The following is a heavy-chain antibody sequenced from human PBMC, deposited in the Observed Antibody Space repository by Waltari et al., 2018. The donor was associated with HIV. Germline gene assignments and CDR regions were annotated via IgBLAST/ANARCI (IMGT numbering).Heavy chain of an antibody. D-gene: IGHD6-19*01. CDR1: GGSLSGYY. V-gene: IGHV4-59*01. CDR3: ARVWASSGWSPLGY. J-gene: IGHJ4*02. CDR2: VYYTGST. Sequence: QVQLQESGPGLVKPSETLSLTCPVSGGSLSGYYWSWIRQPPGKGLQWIGYVYYTGSTNYDPSLKSRVTISVDTSKNQFSLKMSSVTAADTAVYYCARVWASSGWSPLGYWGQGILVTVSS.